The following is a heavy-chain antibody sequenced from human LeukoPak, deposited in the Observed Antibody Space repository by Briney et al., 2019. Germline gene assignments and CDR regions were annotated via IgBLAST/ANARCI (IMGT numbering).Heavy chain of an antibody. Sequence: ASVKVSCKVSGYTLTELSMHWVRQAPGQGLEWMGIINPSGGSTSYAQKFQGRVTMTRDMSTSTVYMELSSLRSEDTAVYYCARGPETPYYYGSGRANFDYWGQGTLVTVSS. D-gene: IGHD3-10*01. V-gene: IGHV1-46*01. CDR2: INPSGGST. CDR1: GYTLTELS. J-gene: IGHJ4*02. CDR3: ARGPETPYYYGSGRANFDY.